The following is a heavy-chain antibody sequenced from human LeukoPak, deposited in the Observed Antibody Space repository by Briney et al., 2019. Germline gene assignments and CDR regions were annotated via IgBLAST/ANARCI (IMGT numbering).Heavy chain of an antibody. Sequence: GASVKVSCKASGYTSTGYYMHWVRQAPGQGLEWMGWINPNSGGTNYAQKFQGWVTMTRDTSISTAYMELSRLRSDDTAVYYCARDFRRRITMVRGASYAFDIWGQGTMVTVSS. CDR1: GYTSTGYY. D-gene: IGHD3-10*01. J-gene: IGHJ3*02. CDR2: INPNSGGT. V-gene: IGHV1-2*04. CDR3: ARDFRRRITMVRGASYAFDI.